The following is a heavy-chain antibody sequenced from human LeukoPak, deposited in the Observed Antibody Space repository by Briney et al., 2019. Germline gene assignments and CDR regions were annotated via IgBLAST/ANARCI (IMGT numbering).Heavy chain of an antibody. D-gene: IGHD1-26*01. J-gene: IGHJ3*02. Sequence: GGSLRLSCVVSGFTFSNAWMSWVRLAPGKGLEWVGRIRSEAYGGTTDYTAHVKGRFTISRDDSKNTLYLQMNNLKTEDTAMYYCATDGFSRSYSSFDIWGQGTMVTVS. CDR3: ATDGFSRSYSSFDI. CDR2: IRSEAYGGTT. CDR1: GFTFSNAW. V-gene: IGHV3-15*01.